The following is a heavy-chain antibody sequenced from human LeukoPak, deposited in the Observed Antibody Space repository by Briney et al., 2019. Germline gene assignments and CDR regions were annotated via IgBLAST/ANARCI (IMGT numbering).Heavy chain of an antibody. CDR2: IYTSGST. CDR1: GGSISSYY. CDR3: ARAATRYSSSWYWVY. Sequence: SETLSLTCTVSGGSISSYYWSWLRQPAGKGLEWIGRIYTSGSTNYNPSLKSRVTMSVDTSKNQFSLKLSSVTAADTAVYYCARAATRYSSSWYWVYWGQGTLVTVSS. J-gene: IGHJ4*02. V-gene: IGHV4-4*07. D-gene: IGHD6-13*01.